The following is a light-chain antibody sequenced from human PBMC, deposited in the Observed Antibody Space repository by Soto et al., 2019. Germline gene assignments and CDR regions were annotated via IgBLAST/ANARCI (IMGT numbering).Light chain of an antibody. V-gene: IGKV1-27*01. CDR3: QKFNAVPT. J-gene: IGKJ4*01. CDR1: QGISNY. CDR2: AAS. Sequence: DMQMTQSPSSLYASVGDRVTITCRARQGISNYLAWYQQKPGKVPTLLIYAASTLQSGVPSRFSGSGSGTDFTLTISSLQPEDAATYYCQKFNAVPTFVGGTKLEI.